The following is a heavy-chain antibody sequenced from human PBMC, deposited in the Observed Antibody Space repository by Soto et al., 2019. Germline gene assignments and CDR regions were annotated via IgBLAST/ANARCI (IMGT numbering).Heavy chain of an antibody. D-gene: IGHD2-2*02. J-gene: IGHJ6*02. CDR3: ARDLAIVVVPAAIQADYYYYYGMDV. V-gene: IGHV3-74*01. Sequence: GGSLRLSCAASGFTFSSYWMHWVRQAPGKGLVWVSRINSDGSSTSYADSVKGRFTISRDNAKNTLYLQMNSLRAEDTAVYYCARDLAIVVVPAAIQADYYYYYGMDVWGQGTTVTVSS. CDR1: GFTFSSYW. CDR2: INSDGSST.